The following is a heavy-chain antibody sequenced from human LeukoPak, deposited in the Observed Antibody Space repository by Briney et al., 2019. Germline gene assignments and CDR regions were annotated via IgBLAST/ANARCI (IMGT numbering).Heavy chain of an antibody. Sequence: ASGKSSCKASGYTFTSYGISWVRQAPGQGLEWMGWISAYNGNTNYAQKLQGRVTMTTDTSTSTAYMELRSLRSDDTAVYYCARGGPTPTGWFGELLPNFNDPYGMDVWGQGTTVTVSS. CDR1: GYTFTSYG. V-gene: IGHV1-18*01. D-gene: IGHD3-10*01. CDR2: ISAYNGNT. CDR3: ARGGPTPTGWFGELLPNFNDPYGMDV. J-gene: IGHJ6*02.